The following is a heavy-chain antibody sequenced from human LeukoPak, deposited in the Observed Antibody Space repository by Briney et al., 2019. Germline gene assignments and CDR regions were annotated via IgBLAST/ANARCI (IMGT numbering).Heavy chain of an antibody. J-gene: IGHJ4*02. CDR2: ISSSSITM. V-gene: IGHV3-11*01. D-gene: IGHD6-6*01. CDR3: ARAEYSSSPFNY. CDR1: GFTFSDYY. Sequence: GGSLRLSCAASGFTFSDYYMGWIRRAPGKGLEWVSYISSSSITMYYADSVKGRFTISRDNAKNSLYLQMNSLRAEDTAVYYCARAEYSSSPFNYWGQGTLVTVSS.